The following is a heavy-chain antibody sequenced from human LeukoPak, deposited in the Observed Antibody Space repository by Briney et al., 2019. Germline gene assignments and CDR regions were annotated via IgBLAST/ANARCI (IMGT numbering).Heavy chain of an antibody. J-gene: IGHJ4*02. Sequence: SETLSLTCTVSGGSISSYYWSWIRQPAGKGLEWIGRIYTSGSTNYNPSLKNRVTISIDTSKHHFSLTLTSVTAADAAVYYCATWRGYGYGLDYWGQGTLVTVSS. CDR2: IYTSGST. CDR3: ATWRGYGYGLDY. D-gene: IGHD5-18*01. CDR1: GGSISSYY. V-gene: IGHV4-4*07.